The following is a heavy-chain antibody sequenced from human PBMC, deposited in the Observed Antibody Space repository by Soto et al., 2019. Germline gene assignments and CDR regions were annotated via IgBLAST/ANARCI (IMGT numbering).Heavy chain of an antibody. CDR1: GFTFSSYG. CDR2: ISYDGSNK. V-gene: IGHV3-30*19. J-gene: IGHJ6*02. D-gene: IGHD2-2*01. Sequence: QVQLVESGGGVVQPGRSLRLSCAASGFTFSSYGMHWVRQAPGKGLEWVAVISYDGSNKYYADSVKGRFTISRDNSKNTLYLQMNSLRAEDTAVYYCAREDCSSTSCFYYYYYGMDVWGQGTTVTVSS. CDR3: AREDCSSTSCFYYYYYGMDV.